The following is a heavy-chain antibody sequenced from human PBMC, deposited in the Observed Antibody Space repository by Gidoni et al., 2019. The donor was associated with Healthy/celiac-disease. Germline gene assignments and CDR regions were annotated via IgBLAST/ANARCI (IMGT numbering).Heavy chain of an antibody. J-gene: IGHJ4*02. CDR2: IYWDDDK. Sequence: QITLKESGPTRVKPTQTRTLTCTFAGFSLSTSGVGVGWIRQPPGEALEWLALIYWDDDKRYSPSLKSRLTITKDTSTNPVVLTLTNMDPVDTATYYCAHRPPGWEQPLIFDYWGQGTLVTVSS. CDR3: AHRPPGWEQPLIFDY. V-gene: IGHV2-5*02. CDR1: GFSLSTSGVG. D-gene: IGHD6-25*01.